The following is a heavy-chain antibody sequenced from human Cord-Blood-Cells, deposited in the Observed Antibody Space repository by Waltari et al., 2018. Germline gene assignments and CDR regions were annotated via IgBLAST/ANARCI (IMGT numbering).Heavy chain of an antibody. CDR3: AKAITPVLRFLGWLLYNWFDP. V-gene: IGHV3-23*01. Sequence: EVQLLESGGASVQPGGFLRLPCSPSGFPFSRFDMTWVRQATGKGLQWVSAIRGSGGSTYYADSVKARFTIARDNSKNTLYLQMNCLRAEDTDVYYCAKAITPVLRFLGWLLYNWFDPWGQGTLVTVSS. D-gene: IGHD3-3*01. CDR2: IRGSGGST. J-gene: IGHJ5*02. CDR1: GFPFSRFD.